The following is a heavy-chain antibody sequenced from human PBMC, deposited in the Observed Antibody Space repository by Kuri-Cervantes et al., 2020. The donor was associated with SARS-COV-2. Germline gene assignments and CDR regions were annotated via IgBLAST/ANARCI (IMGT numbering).Heavy chain of an antibody. CDR3: ARGKAEVNMIVLVITSGAYYFDY. Sequence: GSLRLSCTVSGGSISSHYWSWIRQPPGKGLEWIGYIYYSGSTNYNPSLKSRVTISVDTSKNQFSLKVNSVTAADTAVYYCARGKAEVNMIVLVITSGAYYFDYWGQGSLVTVSS. CDR1: GGSISSHY. D-gene: IGHD3-22*01. J-gene: IGHJ4*02. V-gene: IGHV4-59*11. CDR2: IYYSGST.